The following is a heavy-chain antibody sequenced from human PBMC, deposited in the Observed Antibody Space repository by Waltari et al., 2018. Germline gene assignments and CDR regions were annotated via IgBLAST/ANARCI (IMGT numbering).Heavy chain of an antibody. CDR1: GFTFSSYS. D-gene: IGHD3-10*01. CDR3: ARDRDYGGAFDI. CDR2: ISSSSSYI. J-gene: IGHJ3*02. Sequence: EVQLVESGGGLVKPGGSLRLSCAASGFTFSSYSMNWVRQAPGKGLEWVSSISSSSSYIYYADSVKGRFTISRDNAKNSLYLQMNSLRAEDTAVYYCARDRDYGGAFDIWGQGTMVTVSS. V-gene: IGHV3-21*01.